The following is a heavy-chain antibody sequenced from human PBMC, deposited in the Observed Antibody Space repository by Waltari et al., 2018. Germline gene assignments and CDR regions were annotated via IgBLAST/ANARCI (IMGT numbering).Heavy chain of an antibody. CDR2: IDRTGTT. Sequence: QVQLQASGPGLVRPSEILSLTCGVSEYSISSGYYWGWIRQPPEKGLEWIGSIDRTGTTYYNPSLESRVTMSVDTSKSQFSLKMSPVTAADTAVYYCTRRYTRRDYSPFDFWGQGTLVTVSS. V-gene: IGHV4-38-2*01. CDR1: EYSISSGYY. D-gene: IGHD4-4*01. CDR3: TRRYTRRDYSPFDF. J-gene: IGHJ4*02.